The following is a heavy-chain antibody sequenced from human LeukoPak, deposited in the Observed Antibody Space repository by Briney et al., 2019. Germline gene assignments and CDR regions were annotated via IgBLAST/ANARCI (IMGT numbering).Heavy chain of an antibody. CDR1: GGTFSSYA. J-gene: IGHJ4*02. Sequence: GASVKVSCKASGGTFSSYAISRVRQAPGQGLEWMGRIIPILGIANYAQKFQGRVTITADKSTSTAYMEPSSLRSEDTAVYYCASPTYGSGSYYNAMDYWGQGTLVTVSS. CDR2: IIPILGIA. CDR3: ASPTYGSGSYYNAMDY. D-gene: IGHD3-10*01. V-gene: IGHV1-69*04.